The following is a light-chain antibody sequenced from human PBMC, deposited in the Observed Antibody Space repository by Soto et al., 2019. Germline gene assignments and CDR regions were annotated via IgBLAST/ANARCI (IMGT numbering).Light chain of an antibody. CDR2: EVV. V-gene: IGLV2-14*01. CDR1: SGDIGTYNY. J-gene: IGLJ2*01. Sequence: QSALTQPASVSGSPGQSITISCTGTSGDIGTYNYVSWYQQHPGKVPKLIIYEVVHRPSGVSNRFSGNKSGNTASLTISGLQAEDEADYYCSSYRSGSTLVGGGTKLTVL. CDR3: SSYRSGSTL.